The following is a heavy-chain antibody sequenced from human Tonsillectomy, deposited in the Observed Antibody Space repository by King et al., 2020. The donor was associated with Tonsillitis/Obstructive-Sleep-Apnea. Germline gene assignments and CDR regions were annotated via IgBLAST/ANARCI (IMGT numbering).Heavy chain of an antibody. J-gene: IGHJ6*03. CDR1: GFTFRSYA. CDR3: AKGGNYNDYYYMDV. CDR2: ISGSGANT. Sequence: VQLVESGGGLVQPGGSLRLSCAASGFTFRSYAMSWVRQAPGKGLEWVSTISGSGANTYNADSVKGRFTISRDNSKNTLDLQMNSLRAEDTAVYYFAKGGNYNDYYYMDVWGKGTTVTVSS. D-gene: IGHD1-7*01. V-gene: IGHV3-23*04.